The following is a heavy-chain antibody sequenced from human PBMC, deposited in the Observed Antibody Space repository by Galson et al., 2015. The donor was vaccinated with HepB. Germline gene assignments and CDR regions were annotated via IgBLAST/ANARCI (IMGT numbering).Heavy chain of an antibody. CDR3: AKDFRPVVVLHYFDY. J-gene: IGHJ4*02. CDR1: GFTFSSYA. Sequence: SLRLSCAASGFTFSSYAMSWVRQAPGKGLEWVSTISNSGGSTYYADSVKGRFTISRDNSKNTLYLQMNSLRAEDSAVYYCAKDFRPVVVLHYFDYWGQGTLVTVSS. D-gene: IGHD3-22*01. CDR2: ISNSGGST. V-gene: IGHV3-23*01.